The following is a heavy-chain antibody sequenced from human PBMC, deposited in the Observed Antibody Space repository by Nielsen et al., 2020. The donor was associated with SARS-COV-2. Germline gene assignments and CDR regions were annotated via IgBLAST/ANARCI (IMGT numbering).Heavy chain of an antibody. CDR2: INAGNGNT. CDR3: ARVGITMVRGSGVLFMDV. J-gene: IGHJ6*02. D-gene: IGHD3-10*01. Sequence: WVRQAPGQRLEWMGWINAGNGNTKYSQKFQGRVTITRDTSASTAYMELSSLRSEDTAVYYCARVGITMVRGSGVLFMDVWGQGTTVTVSS. V-gene: IGHV1-3*01.